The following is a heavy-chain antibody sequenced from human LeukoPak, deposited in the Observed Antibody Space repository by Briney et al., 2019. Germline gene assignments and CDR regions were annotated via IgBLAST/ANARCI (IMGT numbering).Heavy chain of an antibody. CDR1: GYTLSELS. J-gene: IGHJ4*02. Sequence: ASVKVSCKVSGYTLSELSMHWVRQTPGKGLEWMGGFNPEDGDTIYAQNFQGRLTMTEDTSTDSAYMELSSLRSEDTAVYYCATDFGYFDWLLTDSWGQGTLVTVSS. CDR2: FNPEDGDT. D-gene: IGHD3-9*01. CDR3: ATDFGYFDWLLTDS. V-gene: IGHV1-24*01.